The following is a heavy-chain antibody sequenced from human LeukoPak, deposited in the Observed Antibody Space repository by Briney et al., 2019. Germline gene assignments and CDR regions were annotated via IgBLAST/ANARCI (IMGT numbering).Heavy chain of an antibody. J-gene: IGHJ4*02. Sequence: GGSLRLSCAASGFTFSNYAISWVRQAPGKGLEWVSGISSPGTYYADSVKGRFTISRDNSQNTLYLQMNSLRADDPAVYYWAKDLRRDSGWDIDYWGQGTLVTVSS. CDR2: ISSPGT. CDR3: AKDLRRDSGWDIDY. V-gene: IGHV3-23*01. D-gene: IGHD6-19*01. CDR1: GFTFSNYA.